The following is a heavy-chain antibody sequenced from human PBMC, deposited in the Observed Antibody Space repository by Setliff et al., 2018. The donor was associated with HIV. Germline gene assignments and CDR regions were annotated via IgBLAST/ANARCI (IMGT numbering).Heavy chain of an antibody. CDR2: IYYSGST. CDR1: GGPISSYY. D-gene: IGHD6-25*01. CDR3: AYFFDS. J-gene: IGHJ4*02. V-gene: IGHV4-59*01. Sequence: SETLSLTCTVSGGPISSYYWSWIRQPPGKGLEWIGYIYYSGSTNYKDTSKNQVVLTMTNMDPVDSGTYFCARTRPPSGLASAYFFDSWGQGTLVTVSS.